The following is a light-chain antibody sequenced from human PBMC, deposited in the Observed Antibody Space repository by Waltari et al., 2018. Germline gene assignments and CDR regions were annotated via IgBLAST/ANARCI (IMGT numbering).Light chain of an antibody. CDR2: DDS. J-gene: IGLJ2*01. CDR1: NIGDRT. Sequence: SYVLTQPPSVSVAPGTTAMITCRPHNIGDRTVHWYQQRPGQAPVLVVVDDSDRPSGIPERFSGSNSGDTATLTISRVEAGDEADYSCQVWDDSSDHVVFGGGTKLTVL. V-gene: IGLV3-21*03. CDR3: QVWDDSSDHVV.